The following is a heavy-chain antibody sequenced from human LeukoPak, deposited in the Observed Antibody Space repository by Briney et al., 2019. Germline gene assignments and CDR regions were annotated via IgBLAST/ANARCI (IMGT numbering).Heavy chain of an antibody. Sequence: GESLKTSFKGSGYSFTSSWIGWVRQLPGKGLEWMGIIYPGDSDTRYSPSFQGQVTISADKSISTAYLQWSSLKASDTAMYYCARHQSYGPTNNFDYWGQGTLVTVSS. D-gene: IGHD5-18*01. V-gene: IGHV5-51*01. CDR1: GYSFTSSW. CDR2: IYPGDSDT. CDR3: ARHQSYGPTNNFDY. J-gene: IGHJ4*02.